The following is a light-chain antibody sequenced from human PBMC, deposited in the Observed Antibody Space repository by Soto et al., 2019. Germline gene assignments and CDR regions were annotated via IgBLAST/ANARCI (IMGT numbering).Light chain of an antibody. CDR2: EVS. CDR1: SSDVGAYTY. CDR3: SSYTTSNTLV. Sequence: QSGLTQPASVSGSPGQSITISCTGTSSDVGAYTYVSWYQQHPGKAPKLMIFEVSDRPSGVSNRFSGSKSGNTASLTISGLQAEDEADYYCSSYTTSNTLVFGGGTKLTVL. J-gene: IGLJ2*01. V-gene: IGLV2-14*01.